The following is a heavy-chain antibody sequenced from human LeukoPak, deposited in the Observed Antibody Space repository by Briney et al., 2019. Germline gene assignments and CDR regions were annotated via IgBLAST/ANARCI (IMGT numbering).Heavy chain of an antibody. CDR3: AREHKDYDGDGYYYGY. J-gene: IGHJ4*02. Sequence: SETLALTCTGSGGSTSNYYWSWIRQPAGEGLEWIGRIYAGRNTDHNPSLKSRVTTSLDSSKNQFSLRLTSVTAADTAVYYCAREHKDYDGDGYYYGYWGQETLVTVSS. CDR2: IYAGRNT. D-gene: IGHD2-21*02. V-gene: IGHV4-4*07. CDR1: GGSTSNYY.